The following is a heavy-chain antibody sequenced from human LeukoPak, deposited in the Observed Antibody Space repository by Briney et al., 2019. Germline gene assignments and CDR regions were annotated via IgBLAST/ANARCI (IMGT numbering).Heavy chain of an antibody. J-gene: IGHJ5*02. CDR3: AREGGRVVLDP. CDR1: GGSISSSSYY. CDR2: IYYSGST. V-gene: IGHV4-39*07. Sequence: PSETLSLTCTVSGGSISSSSYYWGWIRQSPGKGLEWIGSIYYSGSTYYNPSLKSRVTISVDTSKNQFSLRLSSVTAADTAVYYCAREGGRVVLDPWGQGTLVTVSS. D-gene: IGHD2-8*02.